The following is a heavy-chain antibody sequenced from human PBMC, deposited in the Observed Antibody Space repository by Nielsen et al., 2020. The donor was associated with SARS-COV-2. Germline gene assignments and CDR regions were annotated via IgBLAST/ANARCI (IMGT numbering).Heavy chain of an antibody. Sequence: GESLKISCAASGFTFSSYWMHWVRQAPGKGLVWVSRINSDGSSTSYADSVKGRFTISRDNAKNTLYLQMNSLRAEDTAVYYCARRPYSSSSSTAGSYYYYMDVWGKGTTVTVSS. CDR3: ARRPYSSSSSTAGSYYYYMDV. V-gene: IGHV3-74*01. D-gene: IGHD6-6*01. CDR1: GFTFSSYW. J-gene: IGHJ6*03. CDR2: INSDGSST.